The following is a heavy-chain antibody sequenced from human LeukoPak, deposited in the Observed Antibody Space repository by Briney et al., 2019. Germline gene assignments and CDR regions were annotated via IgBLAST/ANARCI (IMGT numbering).Heavy chain of an antibody. V-gene: IGHV4-59*11. D-gene: IGHD3/OR15-3a*01. CDR1: GGSLSGHY. Sequence: SETLSLTCTVSGGSLSGHYWSWIRQPPGKRLEWIGYVSYTGRTKYNPSLQSRVTISIDTSKSQFSLKLTSVTSADTAVYYCAREEGSDWTGGQGTLVTVSS. J-gene: IGHJ4*02. CDR3: AREEGSDWT. CDR2: VSYTGRT.